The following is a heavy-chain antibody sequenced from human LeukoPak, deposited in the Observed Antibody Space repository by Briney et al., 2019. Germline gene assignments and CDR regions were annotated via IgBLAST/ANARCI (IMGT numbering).Heavy chain of an antibody. CDR2: IIPIFGTA. CDR1: GGTFSSYA. Sequence: ASVKVSCKASGGTFSSYAISWVRQAPGQGLEWMGGIIPIFGTANYAQKFQGRVTITADESTSTAYMELSSLRSEDTAVYYCARAGRLALAVPYDYWARGTRFPVS. V-gene: IGHV1-69*13. CDR3: ARAGRLALAVPYDY. J-gene: IGHJ4*02. D-gene: IGHD6-19*01.